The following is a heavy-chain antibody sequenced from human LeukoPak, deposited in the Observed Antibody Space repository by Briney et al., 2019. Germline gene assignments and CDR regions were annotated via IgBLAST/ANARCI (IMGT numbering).Heavy chain of an antibody. CDR3: ARDGSYGPPDAFDI. CDR2: ISTDAGET. J-gene: IGHJ3*02. V-gene: IGHV3-21*01. D-gene: IGHD1-26*01. CDR1: GFTFSNSG. Sequence: PGGSLRLSCAASGFTFSNSGMSWVRQAPGKGLEWVSAISTDAGETHYADSVKGRFTISRDNAKNSLYLQMNSLRAEDTAVYYCARDGSYGPPDAFDIWGQGTMVTVSS.